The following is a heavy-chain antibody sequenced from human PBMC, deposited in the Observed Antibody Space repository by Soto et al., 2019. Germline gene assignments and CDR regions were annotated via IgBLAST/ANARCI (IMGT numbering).Heavy chain of an antibody. D-gene: IGHD2-2*01. J-gene: IGHJ5*02. V-gene: IGHV3-49*01. CDR3: SRDRVYCSSTSCYHWFDP. Sequence: SGGSLRLSCTASGFTFGDYAMSWFRQAPGKGLEWVGFIRSKAYGGTTEYAASVKGRFAMSRDGSKSIAYLQMNSLQTEDTAVYYCSRDRVYCSSTSCYHWFDPWGQGTLVTVPS. CDR1: GFTFGDYA. CDR2: IRSKAYGGTT.